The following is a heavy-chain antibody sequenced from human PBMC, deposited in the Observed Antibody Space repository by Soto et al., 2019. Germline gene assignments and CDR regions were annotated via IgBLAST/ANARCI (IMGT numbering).Heavy chain of an antibody. V-gene: IGHV4-31*03. CDR3: ARGADYGDTVREYFFDF. CDR1: GVSINNHPYF. Sequence: TSETLSLTCTVSGVSINNHPYFWGWIRQHPEKGLEWIGYIYSSGTTYFNPSLLSRVGMSLDTSGNRFSLRLTSVTAADTAVYYCARGADYGDTVREYFFDFPGQGALVTVSS. CDR2: IYSSGTT. D-gene: IGHD4-17*01. J-gene: IGHJ4*01.